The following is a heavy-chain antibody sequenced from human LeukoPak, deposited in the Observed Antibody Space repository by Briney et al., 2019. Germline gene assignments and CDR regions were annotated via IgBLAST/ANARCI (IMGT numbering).Heavy chain of an antibody. J-gene: IGHJ4*02. Sequence: PGGSLRLSCAASGFTFSSYSMNWVRQAPGKGLEWVSYISSSGTTIYYADSVKGRFTISRDNVKDSLYLRMNSLRAEDTAVYYCARERFYGDYFDYWGQGTLVIVSS. CDR3: ARERFYGDYFDY. CDR2: ISSSGTTI. D-gene: IGHD4-17*01. V-gene: IGHV3-48*01. CDR1: GFTFSSYS.